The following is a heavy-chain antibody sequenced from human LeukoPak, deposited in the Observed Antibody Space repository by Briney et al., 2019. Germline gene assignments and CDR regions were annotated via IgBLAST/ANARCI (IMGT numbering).Heavy chain of an antibody. D-gene: IGHD2-2*01. Sequence: SVKVSCKASGGTFSSYAISWVRQAPGQGLEWMGGIIPIFGTANYAQKFQGRVTITADESTSTAYMELSSLRSEDTAVYYCARARALFYCSSTSCYGSDPWGQGTLVTVSS. J-gene: IGHJ5*02. CDR3: ARARALFYCSSTSCYGSDP. V-gene: IGHV1-69*13. CDR2: IIPIFGTA. CDR1: GGTFSSYA.